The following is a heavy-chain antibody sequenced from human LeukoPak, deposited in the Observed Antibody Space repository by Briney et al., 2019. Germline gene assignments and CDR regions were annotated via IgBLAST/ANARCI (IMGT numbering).Heavy chain of an antibody. Sequence: ASVKVSCKASTYTFTIYTIHWVRQAPGQRLEWMGWINAGNGNTRYSQNFQGRVTITRDTSATTAYMELSSLRSEDTAVYYCARTTRSWYEDNDAFDIWGQGTTVTVSS. V-gene: IGHV1-3*01. CDR2: INAGNGNT. CDR1: TYTFTIYT. J-gene: IGHJ3*02. CDR3: ARTTRSWYEDNDAFDI. D-gene: IGHD6-13*01.